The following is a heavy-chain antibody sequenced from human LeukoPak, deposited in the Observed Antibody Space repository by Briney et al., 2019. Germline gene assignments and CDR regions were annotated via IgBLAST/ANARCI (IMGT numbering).Heavy chain of an antibody. D-gene: IGHD2-8*02. J-gene: IGHJ4*02. V-gene: IGHV1-18*01. CDR2: ISALCGHT. CDR3: ARDFYHGHCAGLSCFLLDS. Sequence: ASVKVSCKASGYSFTRFGITWVRQAPGQGLEWMGWISALCGHTNYAQKFQGRVTMTTDTSTNTAYMGLRSLRSDDTAVYYCARDFYHGHCAGLSCFLLDSWGQGALVIVSS. CDR1: GYSFTRFG.